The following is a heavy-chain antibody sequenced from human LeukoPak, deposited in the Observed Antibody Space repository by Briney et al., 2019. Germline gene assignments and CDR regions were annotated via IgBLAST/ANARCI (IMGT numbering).Heavy chain of an antibody. Sequence: GGSLRLSCTGSGFTFSTYWMHWVRQAPGKRLVWVSRVSGDGSPTVYADSVKGRFTISRDNAKNTLYLQMNSLRVDDTAVYYCTRDLSPAHFWGQGTLVTVSS. CDR1: GFTFSTYW. V-gene: IGHV3-74*01. D-gene: IGHD2/OR15-2a*01. J-gene: IGHJ4*02. CDR2: VSGDGSPT. CDR3: TRDLSPAHF.